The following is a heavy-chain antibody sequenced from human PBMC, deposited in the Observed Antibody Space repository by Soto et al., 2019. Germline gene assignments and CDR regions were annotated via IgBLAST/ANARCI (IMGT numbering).Heavy chain of an antibody. J-gene: IGHJ4*02. D-gene: IGHD3-3*01. CDR1: GFTFSSYA. CDR3: ARDVEWTFDY. V-gene: IGHV3-23*01. CDR2: ISGSGGST. Sequence: GWSLRLSCAPSGFTFSSYAMSWVRQAPGKGLEWVSAISGSGGSTYYADSVKGRFTISRDNSKNTLYLQMNSLRAENTAVYYCARDVEWTFDYWGQGTLVTVSS.